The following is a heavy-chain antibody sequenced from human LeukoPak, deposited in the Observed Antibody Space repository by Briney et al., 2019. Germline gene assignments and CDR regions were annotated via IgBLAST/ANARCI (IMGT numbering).Heavy chain of an antibody. V-gene: IGHV3-30-3*01. Sequence: PGGSLRLSCAASGFTFSNYAVHWVRQAPGKGLEWVAVISYDGSNKYYADSVKGRFTISRDNSKNTLYLQINSLRAEDTAVYYCARGLVSGSQRGYFDYWGQGTLVTVSS. D-gene: IGHD1-26*01. CDR1: GFTFSNYA. CDR3: ARGLVSGSQRGYFDY. CDR2: ISYDGSNK. J-gene: IGHJ4*02.